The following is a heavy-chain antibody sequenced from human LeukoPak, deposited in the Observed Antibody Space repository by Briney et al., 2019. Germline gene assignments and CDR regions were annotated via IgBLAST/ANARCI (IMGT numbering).Heavy chain of an antibody. V-gene: IGHV3-21*01. CDR3: AGTMLRGV. J-gene: IGHJ4*02. Sequence: PGGSLRLSCAASGFTFSSYSMTWVRQAPGKGLEWVSYISSSSIYIYYSDSVKGRFTISRDNAENSLYLQMNSLRAEDTAVYYCAGTMLRGVWGQGTLVTVSS. CDR1: GFTFSSYS. CDR2: ISSSSIYI. D-gene: IGHD3-10*01.